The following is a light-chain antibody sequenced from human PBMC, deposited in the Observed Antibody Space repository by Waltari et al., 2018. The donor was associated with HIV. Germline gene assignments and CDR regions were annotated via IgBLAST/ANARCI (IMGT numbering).Light chain of an antibody. CDR2: AND. V-gene: IGLV1-40*01. Sequence: QSVLTQPPSVSGAPGQRVTISCTGSSPNIGAGYDVHWYHQLPGTAPKLVIYANDHRPSGVPDRFSGSKSGTSASLAITGLQAEDDADYYCQSYDSALGGSVFGGGTKLTVL. CDR3: QSYDSALGGSV. J-gene: IGLJ2*01. CDR1: SPNIGAGYD.